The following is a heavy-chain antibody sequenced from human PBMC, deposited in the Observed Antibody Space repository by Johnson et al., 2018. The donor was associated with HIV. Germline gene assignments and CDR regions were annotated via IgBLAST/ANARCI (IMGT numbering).Heavy chain of an antibody. J-gene: IGHJ3*02. CDR3: ARTDSAPAHDAFDI. V-gene: IGHV3-11*04. CDR2: ISSSGSTI. Sequence: VQLVESGGGLIQPGGSLRLSCAASGFTVSSNYMSWIRQAPGKGQEWVSYISSSGSTIYYADSVKGGFTIPRDNAKNSLYLQMNSLRAEDTAVYYCARTDSAPAHDAFDIWGLGTMVTVSS. CDR1: GFTVSSNY. D-gene: IGHD4-11*01.